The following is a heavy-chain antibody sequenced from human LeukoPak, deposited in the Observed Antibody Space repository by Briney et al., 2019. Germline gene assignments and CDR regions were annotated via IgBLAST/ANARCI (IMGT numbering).Heavy chain of an antibody. V-gene: IGHV4-59*01. Sequence: SETLSLTCTVSGGSIRSYYWSWIRQPPGKGLEWIGYIYYSGSTNYNPSLKSRVTISVDTSKNQFSLKLSSVTAADTAVYYCARDPGSIVGATRGWFDPWGQGTLVTVSS. CDR2: IYYSGST. J-gene: IGHJ5*02. D-gene: IGHD1-26*01. CDR3: ARDPGSIVGATRGWFDP. CDR1: GGSIRSYY.